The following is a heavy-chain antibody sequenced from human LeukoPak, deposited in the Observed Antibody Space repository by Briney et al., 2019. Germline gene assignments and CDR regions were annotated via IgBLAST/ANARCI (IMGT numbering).Heavy chain of an antibody. J-gene: IGHJ3*02. V-gene: IGHV4-34*01. CDR2: INHSGST. Sequence: PGGSLRLSCAASGYSVSSNYMIWVRQAPGKGLEWIGEINHSGSTNYNPSLKSRVTISVDTSKNQFSLKLNSVTTADTALYYCARGRGERYYVEAFDIWGQGTAVTVSS. D-gene: IGHD1-26*01. CDR3: ARGRGERYYVEAFDI. CDR1: GYSVSSNY.